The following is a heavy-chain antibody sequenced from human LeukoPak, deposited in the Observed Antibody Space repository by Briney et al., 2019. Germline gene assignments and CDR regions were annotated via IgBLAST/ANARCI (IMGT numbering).Heavy chain of an antibody. V-gene: IGHV6-1*01. Sequence: QTLSLTCAISGDSISTNIAAWNWIRQSPSRGLEWLGRTRYRSKWYNDYAGSVKSRIIISPDTSKNQFSLHLNSVTPEDTAVYYCARDENWAFDSWGQGTLVTVSS. CDR3: ARDENWAFDS. CDR2: TRYRSKWYN. CDR1: GDSISTNIAA. J-gene: IGHJ4*02. D-gene: IGHD7-27*01.